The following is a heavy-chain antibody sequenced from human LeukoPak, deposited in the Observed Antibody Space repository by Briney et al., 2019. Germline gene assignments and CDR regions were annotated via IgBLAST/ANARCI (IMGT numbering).Heavy chain of an antibody. CDR3: ARAGVWDYSDTSGYHNGAFDI. D-gene: IGHD3-22*01. CDR1: GYAFTGYY. CDR2: INPNSGGT. Sequence: VASVRVSCKASGYAFTGYYMHWVRQAPGQGLEWMGRINPNSGGTNYAQKFQGRVTMTRDTSISTAYMELSRLRSDDTALYYCARAGVWDYSDTSGYHNGAFDIWGQGTMVTVSS. V-gene: IGHV1-2*06. J-gene: IGHJ3*02.